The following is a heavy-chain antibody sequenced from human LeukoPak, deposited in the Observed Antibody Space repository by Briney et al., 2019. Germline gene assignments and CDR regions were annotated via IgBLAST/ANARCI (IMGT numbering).Heavy chain of an antibody. D-gene: IGHD3-10*01. J-gene: IGHJ4*02. CDR3: ARGSKWFGELIRRGEYYFDY. Sequence: GALRLSCAATGFTFSNNAMHWVRQAPGKGLDWVAVISRDGSNKKYGDSVKGRFTTSRDNSKNTLYLQMNSLRAEDTAVYYCARGSKWFGELIRRGEYYFDYGGQGTLVTVSS. CDR2: ISRDGSNK. V-gene: IGHV3-30*03. CDR1: GFTFSNNA.